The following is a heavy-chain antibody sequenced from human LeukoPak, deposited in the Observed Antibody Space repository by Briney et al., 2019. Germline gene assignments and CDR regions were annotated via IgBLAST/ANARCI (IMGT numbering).Heavy chain of an antibody. V-gene: IGHV3-30*18. CDR2: ISYDGSNK. Sequence: GGSLRHSFALSGFTFSSYGMHWGCQAPHEGLEWVAVISYDGSNKYYADSVKGRFTISRDNSKNTLYLQRNSLRAEDTAVYYCAKDYTFDYWGQGTLVTVSS. CDR1: GFTFSSYG. CDR3: AKDYTFDY. J-gene: IGHJ4*02.